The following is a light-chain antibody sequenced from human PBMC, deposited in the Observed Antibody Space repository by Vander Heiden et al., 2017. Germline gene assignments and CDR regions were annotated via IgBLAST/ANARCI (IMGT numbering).Light chain of an antibody. CDR1: SSDVVGYNY. Sequence: SAPTPPASVSGPPGTSITISPPGTSSDVVGYNYVSWYQQHPGKAPKLMIYEVSNRPSGVSNRFSGSKSGNTASLTISGLQAEDEADYYCSSYTSSSTLNVFGTGTKVTGL. CDR2: EVS. V-gene: IGLV2-14*01. CDR3: SSYTSSSTLNV. J-gene: IGLJ1*01.